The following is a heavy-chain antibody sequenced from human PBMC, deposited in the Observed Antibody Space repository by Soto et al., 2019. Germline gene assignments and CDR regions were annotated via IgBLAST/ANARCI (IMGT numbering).Heavy chain of an antibody. CDR3: ATRVADQLLSFIDY. J-gene: IGHJ4*02. D-gene: IGHD2-2*01. Sequence: ASVKVSCKVSGYTLTELSMHWVRQAPGKGLEWMGGFDPEDGETIYAQKFQGRVTMTEDTSTDTAYMELSSLRSEDTAVYYCATRVADQLLSFIDYWGQGTLVTVSS. V-gene: IGHV1-24*01. CDR2: FDPEDGET. CDR1: GYTLTELS.